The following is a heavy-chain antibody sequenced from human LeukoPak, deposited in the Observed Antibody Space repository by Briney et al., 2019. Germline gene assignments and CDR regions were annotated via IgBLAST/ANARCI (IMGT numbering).Heavy chain of an antibody. D-gene: IGHD4-17*01. CDR2: ISWNNNDI. V-gene: IGHV3-9*01. Sequence: GGSLRLSCAAPGLRFADYGMHWVRKAPGKGLDWVSGISWNNNDIGYADSVKGRFTISRDNAKNSVYLQMNSLRVEDTALYYCTKAPGVTTGWFDPWGQGTLVTVSS. J-gene: IGHJ5*02. CDR1: GLRFADYG. CDR3: TKAPGVTTGWFDP.